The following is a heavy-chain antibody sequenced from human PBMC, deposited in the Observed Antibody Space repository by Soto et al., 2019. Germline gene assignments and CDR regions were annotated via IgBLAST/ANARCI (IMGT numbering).Heavy chain of an antibody. V-gene: IGHV1-69*02. CDR2: IIPILGIA. CDR1: GGTFSSYT. CDR3: ARGRGVWDIVVVPAAHEFDY. D-gene: IGHD2-2*01. J-gene: IGHJ4*02. Sequence: SVKVSCKASGGTFSSYTISWVRQAPGQGLEWMGRIIPILGIANYAQKFQGWVTMTRDTSISTAYMELSRLRSDDTAVYYCARGRGVWDIVVVPAAHEFDYWGQGTLVTVSS.